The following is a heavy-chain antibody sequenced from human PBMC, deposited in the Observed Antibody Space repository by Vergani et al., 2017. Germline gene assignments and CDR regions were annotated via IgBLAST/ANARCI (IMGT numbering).Heavy chain of an antibody. CDR3: ARHIIAAAGGYYYGMDV. V-gene: IGHV4-38-2*01. CDR2: IYHSGST. D-gene: IGHD6-13*01. CDR1: GYSISSGYY. J-gene: IGHJ6*02. Sequence: QVQLQESGPGLVKPSETLSLTCAVSGYSISSGYYWGWIRQPPGKGLEWIGSIYHSGSTYYNPSLKSRVTISVDTSKNQFSLKLSSVTAADTAVYYCARHIIAAAGGYYYGMDVWGQGTTVTVSS.